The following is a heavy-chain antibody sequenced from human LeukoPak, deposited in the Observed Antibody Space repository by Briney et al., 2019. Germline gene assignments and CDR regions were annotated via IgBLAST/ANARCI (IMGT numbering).Heavy chain of an antibody. CDR3: AKVNWDIVVVPAALDY. J-gene: IGHJ4*02. V-gene: IGHV3-30-3*01. Sequence: PGGSLRLSCAASGFTFSSYAMHWVRQAPGKGLEWVAVISYDGSNKYYADSVKGRFTISRDNSKNTLYLQMNSLRAEDTAVYYCAKVNWDIVVVPAALDYWGQGTLVTVSS. CDR2: ISYDGSNK. D-gene: IGHD2-2*01. CDR1: GFTFSSYA.